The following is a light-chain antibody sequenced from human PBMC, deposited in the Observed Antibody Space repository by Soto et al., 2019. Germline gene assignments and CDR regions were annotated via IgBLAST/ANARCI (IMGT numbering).Light chain of an antibody. CDR2: EVS. V-gene: IGLV2-14*01. CDR3: SSYTNTIPPYV. J-gene: IGLJ1*01. Sequence: QSVLTQPASVSGSPGQSITISCTGTNSDVGRYKYVSWCQQHPGKAPKLLIYEVSNRPSGVSDRFSGSKSGNTASLTISGLQAEDEADDYCSSYTNTIPPYVFGTGTKLTVL. CDR1: NSDVGRYKY.